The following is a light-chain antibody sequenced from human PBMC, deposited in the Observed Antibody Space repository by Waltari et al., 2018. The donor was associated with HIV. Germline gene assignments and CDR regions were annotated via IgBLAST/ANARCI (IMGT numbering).Light chain of an antibody. CDR2: WAS. J-gene: IGKJ3*01. CDR1: QTLFYSPDNKNH. V-gene: IGKV4-1*01. CDR3: QQSYSTPLT. Sequence: DIVLTQSPESLTVSLGEGASIYCESSQTLFYSPDNKNHLAWYQQKAGQSPKLLFSWASVRQPGVPDRFSGSGSGTNFTLTIASLQAEDVATYYCQQSYSTPLTFGPGTTVHI.